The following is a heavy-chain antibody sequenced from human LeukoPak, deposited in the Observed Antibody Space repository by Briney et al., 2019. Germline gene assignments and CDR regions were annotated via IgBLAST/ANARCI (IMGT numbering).Heavy chain of an antibody. CDR1: GFTFSSYA. V-gene: IGHV3-23*01. J-gene: IGHJ4*02. D-gene: IGHD3-10*01. Sequence: GGSLRLSCTASGFTFSSYAMSWVRQAPGKGLEWVSAISGSGGSTYYADSVKGRFTISRDNSKNTLYLQMNSLRAEDTAVYYCAKRRGGGFGEFSNDYWGQGTLVTVSS. CDR3: AKRRGGGFGEFSNDY. CDR2: ISGSGGST.